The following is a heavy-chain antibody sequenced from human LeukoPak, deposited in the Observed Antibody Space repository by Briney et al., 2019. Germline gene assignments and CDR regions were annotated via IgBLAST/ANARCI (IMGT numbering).Heavy chain of an antibody. J-gene: IGHJ4*02. Sequence: SVKVSCKASGGTFSSYAISWVRQAPGQALEWTGGIIPIFGTANYAQKFQGRVTITADESTSTAYMELSSLRSEDTAVYYCARSPTYYDILTGYYYFDYWGQGTLVTVSS. CDR3: ARSPTYYDILTGYYYFDY. V-gene: IGHV1-69*13. CDR2: IIPIFGTA. CDR1: GGTFSSYA. D-gene: IGHD3-9*01.